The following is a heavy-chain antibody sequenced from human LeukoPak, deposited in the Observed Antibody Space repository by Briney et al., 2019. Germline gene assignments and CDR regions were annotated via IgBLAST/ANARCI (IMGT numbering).Heavy chain of an antibody. D-gene: IGHD2-15*01. V-gene: IGHV7-4-1*02. CDR3: ARGYCSGGSCPTFIDY. CDR1: GYTFTSYA. CDR2: INTNTGNP. Sequence: ASVKASCKASGYTFTSYAMNWVRQAPGQGLEWMGWINTNTGNPTYAQGFTGRFVFSLDTSVSTAYLQISSLKAEDTAVYYCARGYCSGGSCPTFIDYWGQGTLVTVSS. J-gene: IGHJ4*02.